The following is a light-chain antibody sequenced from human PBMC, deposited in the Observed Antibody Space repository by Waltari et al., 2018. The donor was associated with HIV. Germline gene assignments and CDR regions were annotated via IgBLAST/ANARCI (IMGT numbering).Light chain of an antibody. Sequence: SYELTQPPSVSVSPGQTARITCSGDALPKKYAYWYQQKSGQAPVLVIYEDSKRPSGIPESFSGSSSGKMATLTISGAQVEDEADYYCYSTDSSGNHSFYVFGTGTKVTVL. CDR2: EDS. V-gene: IGLV3-10*01. CDR3: YSTDSSGNHSFYV. CDR1: ALPKKY. J-gene: IGLJ1*01.